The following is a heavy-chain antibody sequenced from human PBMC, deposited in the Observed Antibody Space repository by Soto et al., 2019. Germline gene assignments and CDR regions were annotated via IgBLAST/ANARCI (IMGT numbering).Heavy chain of an antibody. CDR3: ARGIAVVEAPTGEEYYIYYGMAV. J-gene: IGHJ6*04. CDR1: GDTFSSYA. Sequence: QVQLVQSGAEVKKPGSSVKVSCKASGDTFSSYAINWVRQGPGQGLEWMGGIIHMFGTANYAEKFQGRVTITEDESTRKGYMEMNSLRSEDTAVSSCARGIAVVEAPTGEEYYIYYGMAVWGKGTTVTVSS. CDR2: IIHMFGTA. V-gene: IGHV1-69*01. D-gene: IGHD2-15*01.